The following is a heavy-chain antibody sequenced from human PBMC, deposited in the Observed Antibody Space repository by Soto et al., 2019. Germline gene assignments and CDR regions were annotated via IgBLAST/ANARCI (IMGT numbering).Heavy chain of an antibody. CDR2: IYGGGST. CDR3: ARAGTSSIAARPYYYYYMDV. V-gene: IGHV3-53*04. J-gene: IGHJ6*03. CDR1: GFTVSSNY. D-gene: IGHD6-6*01. Sequence: EVQLVESGGGLVQPGGSLRLSCAASGFTVSSNYMSWVRQAPGKGLEWVSVIYGGGSTYYADSVKGRFTISRHNSKNTLYLQMNSLRAEDTAVYYCARAGTSSIAARPYYYYYMDVWGKGTTVTVSS.